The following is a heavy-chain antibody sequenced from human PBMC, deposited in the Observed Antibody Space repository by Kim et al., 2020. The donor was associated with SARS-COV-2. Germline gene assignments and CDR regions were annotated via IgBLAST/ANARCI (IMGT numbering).Heavy chain of an antibody. V-gene: IGHV3-23*03. J-gene: IGHJ4*02. CDR1: GFTFSNYA. D-gene: IGHD3-10*01. CDR3: AKDWRNDSRSYYNLWGFDY. CDR2: MYGAGSGT. Sequence: GGSLRLSCVASGFTFSNYAMSRVRQAPGKGLEWVSHMYGAGSGTYHADSVKGRFTISRDNSKKTLYLQMNSLRAEDTATYYCAKDWRNDSRSYYNLWGFDYWGQGILVTVSS.